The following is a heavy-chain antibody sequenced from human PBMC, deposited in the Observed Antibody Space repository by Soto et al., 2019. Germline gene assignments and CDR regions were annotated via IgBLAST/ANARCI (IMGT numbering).Heavy chain of an antibody. CDR2: IGTQHDT. D-gene: IGHD2-8*02. CDR1: GFTFSAYD. J-gene: IGHJ5*02. V-gene: IGHV3-13*01. Sequence: EVQLVESGGGLVQPGGSLRLSCAASGFTFSAYDMHWVRQATGKGLEWVSAIGTQHDTYYPDSVKGRFTISRENAKNSLYLRMNSLRAGDPAVYYCARQASYWPGGGGWIDPWGQGTLVTVSS. CDR3: ARQASYWPGGGGWIDP.